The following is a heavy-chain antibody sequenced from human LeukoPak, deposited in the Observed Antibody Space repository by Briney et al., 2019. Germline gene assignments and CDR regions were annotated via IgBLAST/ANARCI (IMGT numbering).Heavy chain of an antibody. CDR3: ARGQHYYDSSGYYYYFDY. CDR2: IKGDGTIT. V-gene: IGHV3-74*03. Sequence: SGGSLRLSCAASGFTFSTYWMHWVRQAPGKGLVWVSRIKGDGTITTYADSVRGRFTISRDNAKNTLYLQMNSLRAEDTAVYYCARGQHYYDSSGYYYYFDYWGQGTLVTVSS. CDR1: GFTFSTYW. J-gene: IGHJ4*02. D-gene: IGHD3-22*01.